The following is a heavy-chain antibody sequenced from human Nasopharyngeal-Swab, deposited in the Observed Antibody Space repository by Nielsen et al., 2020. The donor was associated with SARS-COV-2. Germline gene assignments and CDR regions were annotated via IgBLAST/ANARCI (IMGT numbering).Heavy chain of an antibody. Sequence: GGSLRLSCAASGFTFSSYAMSWVRQAPGKGLEWVSAISGSGGSTYYADSVKGQFTISRDNSKNTLYLQMNSLRAEDTAVYYCAAGGDSSSSTFDYWGQGTLVTVSS. D-gene: IGHD6-6*01. CDR3: AAGGDSSSSTFDY. J-gene: IGHJ4*02. V-gene: IGHV3-23*01. CDR1: GFTFSSYA. CDR2: ISGSGGST.